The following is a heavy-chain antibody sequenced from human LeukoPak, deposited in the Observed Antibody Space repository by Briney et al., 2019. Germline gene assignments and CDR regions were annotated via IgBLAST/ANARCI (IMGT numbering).Heavy chain of an antibody. V-gene: IGHV3-33*01. CDR3: ARVDYGDYGFDY. D-gene: IGHD4-17*01. Sequence: PGGSLRLSCAASGFTFRTYGMHWVCQAPGKGLEWVAVIWSDASNKHYVDSVKGRFTISRDNSKNTLYLQMNSLRAEDTAVYYCARVDYGDYGFDYWGQGTLVTVSS. CDR2: IWSDASNK. CDR1: GFTFRTYG. J-gene: IGHJ4*02.